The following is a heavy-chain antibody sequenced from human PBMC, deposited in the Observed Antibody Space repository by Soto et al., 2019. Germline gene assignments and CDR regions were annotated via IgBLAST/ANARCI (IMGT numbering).Heavy chain of an antibody. J-gene: IGHJ4*02. CDR3: ARVDSWKNYYDSSGAIDY. CDR1: GGSISSGDYY. CDR2: IYYSGST. D-gene: IGHD3-22*01. Sequence: SETLSLTCTVSGGSISSGDYYWSWIRQPPGKGLEWIGYIYYSGSTYYNPSLKSRVTISVDTSKNQFSLKLSSVTAADTAVYYCARVDSWKNYYDSSGAIDYWGQGTLVTGSS. V-gene: IGHV4-30-4*01.